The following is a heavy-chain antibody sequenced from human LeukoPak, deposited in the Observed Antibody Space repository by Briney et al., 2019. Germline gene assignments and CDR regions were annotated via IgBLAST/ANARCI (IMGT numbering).Heavy chain of an antibody. V-gene: IGHV1-69*06. J-gene: IGHJ4*02. Sequence: SVKVSCKASGGTFSSYAISWVRQAPGQGLEWMGGIIPIFGTANYAQKFQGRVTITADKSTSTAYMELSSLRSEDTAVYYCARGPVYYDYVWGSYYFDYWGQGTLVTVSS. CDR1: GGTFSSYA. CDR3: ARGPVYYDYVWGSYYFDY. CDR2: IIPIFGTA. D-gene: IGHD3-16*01.